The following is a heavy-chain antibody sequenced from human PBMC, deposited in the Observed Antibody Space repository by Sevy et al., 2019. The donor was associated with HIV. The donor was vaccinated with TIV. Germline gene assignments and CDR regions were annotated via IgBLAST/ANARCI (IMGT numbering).Heavy chain of an antibody. CDR1: GGSISSGGYS. Sequence: SETLSLTCAVSGGSISSGGYSWSWIRQPPGKGLEWIGYIYHSGSTYYNPSLKSRVTISVDRSKNQFSLKLSSVTAVDTAVYYCARGERELRAFDIWGQGTMVTVSS. CDR2: IYHSGST. V-gene: IGHV4-30-2*01. D-gene: IGHD3-10*01. J-gene: IGHJ3*02. CDR3: ARGERELRAFDI.